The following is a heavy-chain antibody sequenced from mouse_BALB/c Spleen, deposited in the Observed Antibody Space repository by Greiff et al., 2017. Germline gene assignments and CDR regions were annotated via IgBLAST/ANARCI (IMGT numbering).Heavy chain of an antibody. Sequence: EVMLVESGGGLVQPGGSLKLSCAASGFAFSSYDMSWVRQTPEKRLEWVAYISSGGGSTYYPDTVKGRFTISRDNAKNTLYLQMSSLKSEDTAMYYCARPGMNRYDSWFAYWGQGTLVTVSA. J-gene: IGHJ3*01. CDR2: ISSGGGST. CDR3: ARPGMNRYDSWFAY. V-gene: IGHV5-12-1*01. CDR1: GFAFSSYD. D-gene: IGHD2-14*01.